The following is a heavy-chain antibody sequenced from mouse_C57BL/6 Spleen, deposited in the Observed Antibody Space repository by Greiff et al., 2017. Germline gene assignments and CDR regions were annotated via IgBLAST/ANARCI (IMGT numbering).Heavy chain of an antibody. J-gene: IGHJ3*01. CDR3: ARPYYGYDVWFAY. CDR2: IWSGGST. D-gene: IGHD2-9*01. Sequence: QVQLKQSGPGLVQPSQSLSITCTVSGFSLTSYGVHWVRQSPGKGLEWLGGIWSGGSTDSNADVISRLSISTEHSKSQFFFKMNILQSVYTAIYYCARPYYGYDVWFAYWCQGTLVTVSA. CDR1: GFSLTSYG. V-gene: IGHV2-2*01.